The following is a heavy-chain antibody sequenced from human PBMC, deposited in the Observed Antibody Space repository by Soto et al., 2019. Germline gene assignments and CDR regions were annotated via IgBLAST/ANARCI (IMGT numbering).Heavy chain of an antibody. V-gene: IGHV1-18*04. CDR2: ISAYNGNT. D-gene: IGHD2-15*01. CDR1: GYTFTSYG. CDR3: ARNPRLGYCSGGSCPPFDY. J-gene: IGHJ4*02. Sequence: GASVKVSCNASGYTFTSYGISWVRQAPGQGLEWMGWISAYNGNTDYAQKLQGRVTMTTDTSTSTAYMELRSLRSDDTAVYYCARNPRLGYCSGGSCPPFDYWGQGTLVTVSS.